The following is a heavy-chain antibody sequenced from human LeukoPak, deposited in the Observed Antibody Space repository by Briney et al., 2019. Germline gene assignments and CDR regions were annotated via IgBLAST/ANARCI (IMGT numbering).Heavy chain of an antibody. V-gene: IGHV3-23*01. Sequence: GGSLRLSCAASGFIFSNYAMTWLPQAPGKGLEWVSSISMTGGSTYYADSVKGRFTISRDNSKNTLLLQMKDLRAEDTAVYYCARDLEIVAAGWYFDLWGRGTLVIVSS. CDR2: ISMTGGST. CDR3: ARDLEIVAAGWYFDL. D-gene: IGHD6-13*01. J-gene: IGHJ2*01. CDR1: GFIFSNYA.